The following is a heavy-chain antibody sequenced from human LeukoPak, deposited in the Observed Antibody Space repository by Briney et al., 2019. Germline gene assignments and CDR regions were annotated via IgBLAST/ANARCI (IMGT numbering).Heavy chain of an antibody. Sequence: GGSLRLSCAGSGFTFSDYYMSWIRQAPGKGLEWISYISSSSSYTNYADSVKGRFTISRDNAKNSLYLEMNSLRTEDTALYYCAKDFNWNYGRPDYWGQGTLVTVSS. D-gene: IGHD1-7*01. V-gene: IGHV3-11*05. J-gene: IGHJ4*02. CDR3: AKDFNWNYGRPDY. CDR1: GFTFSDYY. CDR2: ISSSSSYT.